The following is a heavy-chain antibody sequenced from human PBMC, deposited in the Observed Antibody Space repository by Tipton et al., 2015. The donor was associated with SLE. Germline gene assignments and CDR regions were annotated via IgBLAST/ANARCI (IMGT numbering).Heavy chain of an antibody. J-gene: IGHJ4*02. V-gene: IGHV4-39*07. Sequence: TLSLTCTVSSGSLRSSTYHWNWIRQPPGKGLVGIGSIYYSGTTYYKPSLKSRVTISVDTSKNQFSLNLSSVTAADTAVYYCARERSSSVEYWGQGTLVTVSS. CDR2: IYYSGTT. D-gene: IGHD6-6*01. CDR3: ARERSSSVEY. CDR1: SGSLRSSTYH.